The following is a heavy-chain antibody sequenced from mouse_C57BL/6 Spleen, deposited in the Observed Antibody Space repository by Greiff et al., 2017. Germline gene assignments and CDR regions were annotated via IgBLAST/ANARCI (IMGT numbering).Heavy chain of an antibody. Sequence: QVQLQQPGAELVKPGASVKMSCKASGYTFTSYWITWVKQRPGQGLEWIGDIYPGSGSTNYNEKFKSKATLTVDTSASTAYMQLSSLTSEDSAVYYCARRGKDYSMDYWGQGTSVTVSS. CDR2: IYPGSGST. J-gene: IGHJ4*01. CDR3: ARRGKDYSMDY. CDR1: GYTFTSYW. V-gene: IGHV1-55*01.